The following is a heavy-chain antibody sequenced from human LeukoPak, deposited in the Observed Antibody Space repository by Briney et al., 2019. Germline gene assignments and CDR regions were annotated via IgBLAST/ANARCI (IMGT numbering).Heavy chain of an antibody. V-gene: IGHV3-23*01. Sequence: GGSLRLSCEVSGFAFSSYVMSWVRQAPGNGLEWVSAIDSNGVTTNYADSVKGRFTISRDNSKNTLYLQLSSLRVEDTAVYYCAKGDDFLAEYRYRFDYWGQGTLVTVSS. D-gene: IGHD3-9*01. CDR3: AKGDDFLAEYRYRFDY. CDR1: GFAFSSYV. CDR2: IDSNGVTT. J-gene: IGHJ4*02.